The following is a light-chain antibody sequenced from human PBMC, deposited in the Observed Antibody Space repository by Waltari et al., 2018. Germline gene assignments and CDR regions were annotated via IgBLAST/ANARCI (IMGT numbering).Light chain of an antibody. J-gene: IGLJ2*01. CDR3: CSYAGSSPHVI. CDR2: GGS. V-gene: IGLV2-23*01. CDR1: SSDVGSYKF. Sequence: QSALTQPASVSGSPGQSITISCTGSSSDVGSYKFVSWYQQHPGKAPQLMIYGGSQGPSRVSNRFSGSKSGNTASLTISVLRAEYEADYYCCSYAGSSPHVIFGGGTKLTVL.